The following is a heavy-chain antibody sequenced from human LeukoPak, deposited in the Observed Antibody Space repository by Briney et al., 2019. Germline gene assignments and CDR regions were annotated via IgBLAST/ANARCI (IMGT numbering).Heavy chain of an antibody. CDR1: GLTFSSYA. CDR2: ISYDGSNK. Sequence: GRSLRLSCAASGLTFSSYAMHWVRQAPGKGLEWVAVISYDGSNKYYADSVKGRFTISRDNSKNTLYLQMNSLRAEDTAVYYCARSHGHYYYGMDVWGQGTTVTVSS. J-gene: IGHJ6*02. V-gene: IGHV3-30-3*01. CDR3: ARSHGHYYYGMDV.